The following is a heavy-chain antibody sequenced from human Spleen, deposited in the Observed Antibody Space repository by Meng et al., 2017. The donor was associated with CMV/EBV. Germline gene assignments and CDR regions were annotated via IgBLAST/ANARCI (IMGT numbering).Heavy chain of an antibody. Sequence: GGSLRLSCAASGFTFDDYTMHCVRQAPGKGLEWVSLISWDGGSTYYADSVKGRFTISRDNSKNSLYLQMNSLRTEDTALYYCAKNRVQWAYLSYYGMDVWGQGTTVTVSS. J-gene: IGHJ6*02. CDR1: GFTFDDYT. D-gene: IGHD1-26*01. CDR2: ISWDGGST. CDR3: AKNRVQWAYLSYYGMDV. V-gene: IGHV3-43*01.